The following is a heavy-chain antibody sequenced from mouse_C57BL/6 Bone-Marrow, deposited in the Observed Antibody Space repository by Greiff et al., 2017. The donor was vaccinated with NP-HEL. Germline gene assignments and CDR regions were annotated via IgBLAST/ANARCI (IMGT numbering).Heavy chain of an antibody. CDR1: GFNIKDDY. V-gene: IGHV14-4*01. D-gene: IGHD1-1*01. CDR2: IDPENGDT. CDR3: TYYYGLWYFDV. J-gene: IGHJ1*03. Sequence: EVQLQQSGAELVRPGASVKLSCTASGFNIKDDYMHWVKQRPEQGLEWIGWIDPENGDTEYASKFQGKATITADTSSNTAYLQLSSLTSEDTAVYYCTYYYGLWYFDVWGTGTTVTVSS.